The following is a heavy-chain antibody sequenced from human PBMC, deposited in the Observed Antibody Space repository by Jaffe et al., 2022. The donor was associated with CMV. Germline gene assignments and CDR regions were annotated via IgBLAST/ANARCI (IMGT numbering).Heavy chain of an antibody. CDR1: GGSISRSGYY. CDR2: IFYSGST. D-gene: IGHD3-22*01. J-gene: IGHJ4*02. V-gene: IGHV4-39*01. Sequence: QLQLQESGPGLVKPSETLSLTCTVSGGSISRSGYYWGWIRQPPGKGLEWIGSIFYSGSTYYNPSLKSRVTISVDTSKNQFSLKLSSVTAADTAVYYCARQVGYGDSRGYSGDYFDYWGQGTLVTASS. CDR3: ARQVGYGDSRGYSGDYFDY.